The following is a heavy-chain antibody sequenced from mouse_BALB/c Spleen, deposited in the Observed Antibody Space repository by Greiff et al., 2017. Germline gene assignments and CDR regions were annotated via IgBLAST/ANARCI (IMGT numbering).Heavy chain of an antibody. CDR1: GYTFTDYA. D-gene: IGHD1-1*01. J-gene: IGHJ3*01. CDR3: ARMGYYGSSYGAY. V-gene: IGHV1S137*01. CDR2: ISTYYGDA. Sequence: QVQLQQSGAELVRPGVSVKISCKGSGYTFTDYAMHWVKQSHAKSLEWIGVISTYYGDASYNQKFKGKATMTVDKSSSTAYMELARLTSEDSAIYYCARMGYYGSSYGAYWGQGTLVTVSA.